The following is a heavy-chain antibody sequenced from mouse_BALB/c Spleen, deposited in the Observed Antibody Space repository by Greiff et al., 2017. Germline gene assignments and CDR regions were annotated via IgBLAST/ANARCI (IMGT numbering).Heavy chain of an antibody. Sequence: EVQLQESGPGLVKPSQSLSLTCTVTGYSITSDYAWNWIRQFPGNKLEWMGYISYSGSTSYNPSLKSRISITRDTSKNQFFLQLNSVTTEDTATYYCARAEVRRAWFAYWGQGTLVTVSA. CDR2: ISYSGST. D-gene: IGHD2-14*01. J-gene: IGHJ3*01. CDR1: GYSITSDYA. V-gene: IGHV3-2*02. CDR3: ARAEVRRAWFAY.